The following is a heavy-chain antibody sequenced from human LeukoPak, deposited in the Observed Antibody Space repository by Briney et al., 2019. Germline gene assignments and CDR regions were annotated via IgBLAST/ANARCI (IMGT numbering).Heavy chain of an antibody. CDR1: GGPIRSYY. D-gene: IGHD3-3*01. Sequence: SETLSLTCSVSGGPIRSYYWSWLRQPPGKGLEGKGLEWIGYIYYGGSTSGSTNYNPSLKSRVTISVDTSKNQLSLKLNSVTAAYTAVYYCARNDFWSGYYGDYWGQGTLVTVSS. CDR2: IYYGGSTSGST. CDR3: ARNDFWSGYYGDY. V-gene: IGHV4-59*01. J-gene: IGHJ4*02.